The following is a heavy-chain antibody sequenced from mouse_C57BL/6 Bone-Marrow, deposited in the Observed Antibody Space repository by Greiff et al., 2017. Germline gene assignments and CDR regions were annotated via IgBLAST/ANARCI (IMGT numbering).Heavy chain of an antibody. Sequence: QVTLKESGPGILQSSQTLSLTCSFSGFSLSTSGMGVSWIRQPSGTGLEWLAHIYWDDDKRYNPSLKSRLTISKDTSRNQVFLKITSVDTADTATYYCARSGGVYYDYEGFAYWGQGTLVTVSA. CDR2: IYWDDDK. CDR1: GFSLSTSGMG. D-gene: IGHD2-4*01. V-gene: IGHV8-12*01. CDR3: ARSGGVYYDYEGFAY. J-gene: IGHJ3*01.